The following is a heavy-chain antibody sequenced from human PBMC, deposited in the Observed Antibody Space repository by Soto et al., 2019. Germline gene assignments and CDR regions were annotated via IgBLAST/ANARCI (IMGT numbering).Heavy chain of an antibody. J-gene: IGHJ4*02. CDR2: ISAYNGNT. CDR3: ARSIVVNGEYYFDY. V-gene: IGHV1-18*01. D-gene: IGHD2-2*01. Sequence: GASVKVSCKASGYTFTSYGISWVRQAPGQGLEWMGRISAYNGNTNYAQKLQGRVTMTTDTSTSTAYMELRSLRSDDTAVYYCARSIVVNGEYYFDYWGQGTLVTVSS. CDR1: GYTFTSYG.